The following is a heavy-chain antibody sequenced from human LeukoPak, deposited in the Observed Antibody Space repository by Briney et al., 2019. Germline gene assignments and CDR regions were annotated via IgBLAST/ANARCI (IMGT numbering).Heavy chain of an antibody. V-gene: IGHV3-7*04. Sequence: GGSLRLSCAASGFTFSTYWMNWVRQAPGKGLEWVANIQQDGSEKNYVDSVKGRFTISRDNTKNLMYLQMNSLRPEDTAVYYCAGGVGWHIDDWGQGTQVTVSS. CDR2: IQQDGSEK. CDR3: AGGVGWHIDD. J-gene: IGHJ4*02. CDR1: GFTFSTYW. D-gene: IGHD2-21*01.